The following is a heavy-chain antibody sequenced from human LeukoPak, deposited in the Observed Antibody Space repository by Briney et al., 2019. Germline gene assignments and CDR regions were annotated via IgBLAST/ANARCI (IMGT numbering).Heavy chain of an antibody. CDR3: ARDEQQQLTSDY. V-gene: IGHV3-21*01. D-gene: IGHD6-13*01. CDR2: ISSSSSYI. Sequence: GGSLRLSCAASGFTFSSYSMNWVRQAPGKGLEWVSSISSSSSYIYYADSVKGRFTISRDNAKNSLYLQMNSLRAEDTAVYYCARDEQQQLTSDYWGREPWSPSPQ. CDR1: GFTFSSYS. J-gene: IGHJ4*02.